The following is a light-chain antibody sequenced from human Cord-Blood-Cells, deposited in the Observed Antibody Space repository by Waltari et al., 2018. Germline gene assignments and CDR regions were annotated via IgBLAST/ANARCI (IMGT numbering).Light chain of an antibody. CDR1: KLGDKY. CDR2: QDS. V-gene: IGLV3-1*01. J-gene: IGLJ1*01. Sequence: SYELTQPPSVSVSPGQTASITCSGDKLGDKYACWYQQKPGQSPVLVIYQDSKRPSGITERFSGSNSGNTATLTISGTQAMDEADYYCQAWDSSNYVFGTGTKVTVL. CDR3: QAWDSSNYV.